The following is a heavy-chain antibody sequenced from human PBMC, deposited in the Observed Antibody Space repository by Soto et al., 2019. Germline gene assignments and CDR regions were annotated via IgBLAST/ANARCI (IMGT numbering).Heavy chain of an antibody. V-gene: IGHV3-11*01. CDR3: ARDLGYYDSSGYFDY. CDR2: ISTSDSI. J-gene: IGHJ4*02. CDR1: GFTFSDYY. D-gene: IGHD3-22*01. Sequence: GGSLRLSCAASGFTFSDYYMSWIRQAPGKGLEWVSYISTSDSIYYADSVKGRFTISRDNAKNSLYLQMNSLRAEDTAVYYCARDLGYYDSSGYFDYWGQGTLVTVSS.